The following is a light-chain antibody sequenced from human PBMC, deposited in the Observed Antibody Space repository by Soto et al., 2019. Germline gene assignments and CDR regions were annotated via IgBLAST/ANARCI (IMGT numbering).Light chain of an antibody. Sequence: DIQMTQSPSPLSASVGDRVAITCQASQDIKKYLNWYQQKPGKAPKFLIYDASNLETGVPSRFSGSGSGTNFTFTISSLQPEDIATYYCQQYNSYWTFGQGTKVDIK. CDR1: QDIKKY. CDR3: QQYNSYWT. J-gene: IGKJ1*01. V-gene: IGKV1-33*01. CDR2: DAS.